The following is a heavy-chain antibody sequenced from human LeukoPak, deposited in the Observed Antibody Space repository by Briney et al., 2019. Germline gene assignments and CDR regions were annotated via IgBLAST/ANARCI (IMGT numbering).Heavy chain of an antibody. CDR2: ISGSGGST. J-gene: IGHJ4*02. D-gene: IGHD2-2*01. CDR1: RFTFSSYA. CDR3: AKRFSDCSSTTCYSRFDY. Sequence: PGGSLRLSCAASRFTFSSYAMSWVRQAPGKGLEWVSAISGSGGSTYYADSVKGRFTISRDNSKNTLYLQMNSLRAEDTAVYYCAKRFSDCSSTTCYSRFDYWGQGTLVTISS. V-gene: IGHV3-23*01.